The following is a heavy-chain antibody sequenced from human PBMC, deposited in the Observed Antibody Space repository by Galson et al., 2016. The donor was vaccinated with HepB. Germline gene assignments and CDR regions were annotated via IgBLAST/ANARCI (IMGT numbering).Heavy chain of an antibody. J-gene: IGHJ5*01. D-gene: IGHD2-21*01. CDR1: GFIFSDYA. CDR3: AKERGYGDSGWFDP. V-gene: IGHV3-23*01. CDR2: ISGSGGFT. Sequence: SLRLSCATSGFIFSDYAVSWVRQAPGKGLEWVCAISGSGGFTYYADSVKGRFTVSKEYSNSVVFLQMNSLTSEDTAMYYCAKERGYGDSGWFDPWGQGTRVTVSS.